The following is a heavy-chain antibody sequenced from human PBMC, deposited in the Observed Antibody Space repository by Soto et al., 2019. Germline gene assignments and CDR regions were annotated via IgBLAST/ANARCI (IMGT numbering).Heavy chain of an antibody. J-gene: IGHJ4*02. CDR1: GFTFSSYA. CDR2: ISYDGSNK. Sequence: QVQLVESGGGVVQPGRSLRLSCAASGFTFSSYAMHWVRQAPGKGLEWVAVISYDGSNKYYADSVKGRFTISRDNSKNPLYLQMNSLRAEDTAVYYCAILLLWFGESSFDYWGQGTLVTVSS. V-gene: IGHV3-30-3*01. D-gene: IGHD3-10*01. CDR3: AILLLWFGESSFDY.